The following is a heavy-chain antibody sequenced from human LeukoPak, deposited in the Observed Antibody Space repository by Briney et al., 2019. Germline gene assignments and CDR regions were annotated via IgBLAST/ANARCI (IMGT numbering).Heavy chain of an antibody. D-gene: IGHD4-17*01. J-gene: IGHJ4*02. CDR3: ARDIDNGDYVVY. CDR1: GGTFSSYA. CDR2: IIPIFGTA. V-gene: IGHV1-69*13. Sequence: ASVKVSCKASGGTFSSYAISWVRQAPGQGLEWMGGIIPIFGTANYAQKFQGRVTITADESTSTAYMELSSLRSEDTAVYYCARDIDNGDYVVYWGQGTLVTVSS.